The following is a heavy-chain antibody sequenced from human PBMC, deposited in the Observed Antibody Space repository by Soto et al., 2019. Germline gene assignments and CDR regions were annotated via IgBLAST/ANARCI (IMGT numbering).Heavy chain of an antibody. J-gene: IGHJ4*02. V-gene: IGHV1-18*01. CDR1: GYTFTSYG. Sequence: ASVKVSCKASGYTFTSYGISWVRQAPGQGLEWMGWISAYNGNTNYAQKLQGRVTMTTDTSTSTAYMELRSLRSDDTAVYYCARDLLHTGSGWLDYWGQGTLVTVSS. CDR2: ISAYNGNT. CDR3: ARDLLHTGSGWLDY. D-gene: IGHD6-25*01.